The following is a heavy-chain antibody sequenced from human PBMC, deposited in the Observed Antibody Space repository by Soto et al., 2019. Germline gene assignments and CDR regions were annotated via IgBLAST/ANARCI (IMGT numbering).Heavy chain of an antibody. J-gene: IGHJ4*02. V-gene: IGHV3-30*18. Sequence: VQLVEAGGGVVQPGRSLRLSCAASGFTFSDYAMHWVRQAPGKGLEWVAVVSHDGRNTHYADSVKGRFTISRDSAKKTVSLELTSVRGEDTAVYSCGKGGRQWLVPSDFNYWGQGALVTVSS. D-gene: IGHD6-19*01. CDR3: GKGGRQWLVPSDFNY. CDR1: GFTFSDYA. CDR2: VSHDGRNT.